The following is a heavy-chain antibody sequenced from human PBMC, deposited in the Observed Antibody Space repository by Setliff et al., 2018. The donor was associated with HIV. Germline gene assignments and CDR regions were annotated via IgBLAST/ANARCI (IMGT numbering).Heavy chain of an antibody. V-gene: IGHV4-34*01. D-gene: IGHD3-3*01. Sequence: PSETLSLTCTVYGGSFSGYYWSWIRQPPGKGLEWIGEIYHGGSTDYNPSLKSRVTISVDKSRDQFSLKLSSVTAADTAVYYCARDSSPFKYYNFWSGYYTNEPVDFDIWGQGTMVTVSS. J-gene: IGHJ3*02. CDR2: IYHGGST. CDR1: GGSFSGYY. CDR3: ARDSSPFKYYNFWSGYYTNEPVDFDI.